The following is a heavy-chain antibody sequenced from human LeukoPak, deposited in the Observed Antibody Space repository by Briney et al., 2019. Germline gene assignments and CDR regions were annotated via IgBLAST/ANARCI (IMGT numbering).Heavy chain of an antibody. D-gene: IGHD3-10*01. CDR3: AKGPRTVRFGDRHKGMFDY. J-gene: IGHJ4*02. V-gene: IGHV3-23*01. Sequence: GSLRLSCAASGFTFSNYAMNWVRQAPGKGLERVSVISGSGGSIYYADSVKGRFTISRDNSKNTLYLQMNSLRAEDTAVYYCAKGPRTVRFGDRHKGMFDYWGQGTLVTVSS. CDR1: GFTFSNYA. CDR2: ISGSGGSI.